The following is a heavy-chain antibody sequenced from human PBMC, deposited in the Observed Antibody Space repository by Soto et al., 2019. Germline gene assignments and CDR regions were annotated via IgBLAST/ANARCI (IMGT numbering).Heavy chain of an antibody. V-gene: IGHV3-74*01. CDR3: ARDLPFVSRSYYLGDYYYYYMDV. D-gene: IGHD3-10*01. CDR2: INSDGSST. CDR1: GFTFSSYW. J-gene: IGHJ6*03. Sequence: GGSLRLSCAASGFTFSSYWMHWVRQAPGKGLVWVSRINSDGSSTSYADSVKGRFTISRDNAKNTLYLQMNSLRAEDTAVYYCARDLPFVSRSYYLGDYYYYYMDVWGKGTTVTVSS.